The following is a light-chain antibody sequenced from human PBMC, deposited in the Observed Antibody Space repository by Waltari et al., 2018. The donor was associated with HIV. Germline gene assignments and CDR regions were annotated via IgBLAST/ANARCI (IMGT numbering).Light chain of an antibody. V-gene: IGKV3-11*01. CDR3: QRRGNWPIT. CDR2: HAS. CDR1: QSVSW. Sequence: EVVLTQSPGTLSLSPGERATLSCRASQSVSWLAWYQQKPGQAPRLLIYHASNRAAGIPARFSGSGSGTDFTLTISSLEPEDFAVYYCQRRGNWPITFGQGTRLEIK. J-gene: IGKJ5*01.